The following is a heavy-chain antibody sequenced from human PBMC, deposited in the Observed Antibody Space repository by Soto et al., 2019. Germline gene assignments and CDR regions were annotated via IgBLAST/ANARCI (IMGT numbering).Heavy chain of an antibody. CDR1: GFTFSDHY. CDR2: IRNKAHSYIT. V-gene: IGHV3-72*01. J-gene: IGHJ4*02. D-gene: IGHD3-3*01. Sequence: GGSLRLSCTASGFTFSDHYMDWVRQAPGKGLEWVGRIRNKAHSYITEYAASVKGRFIISRDDSKNSLYLQMNSLKTEDTAVYYCARVRSGYSGGVFDYWGQGTLVTVSS. CDR3: ARVRSGYSGGVFDY.